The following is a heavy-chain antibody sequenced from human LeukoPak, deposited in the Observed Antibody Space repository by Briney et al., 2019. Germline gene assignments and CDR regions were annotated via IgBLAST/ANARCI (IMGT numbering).Heavy chain of an antibody. J-gene: IGHJ4*02. CDR3: ARVLGYCSGGSCSTAGYFDY. D-gene: IGHD2-15*01. V-gene: IGHV4-59*12. CDR2: IYYSGST. Sequence: SETLSLTCTVSGGSISSYYWSWIRQPPGKGLEWIGYIYYSGSTYYNPSLRSRVTISLDTSKIRFSLKLSSVTAADTAVYYCARVLGYCSGGSCSTAGYFDYWGQGTLVTVSS. CDR1: GGSISSYY.